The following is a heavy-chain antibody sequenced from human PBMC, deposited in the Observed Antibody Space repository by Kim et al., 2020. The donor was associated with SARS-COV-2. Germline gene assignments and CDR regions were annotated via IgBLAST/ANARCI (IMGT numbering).Heavy chain of an antibody. V-gene: IGHV1-46*01. J-gene: IGHJ6*02. CDR1: GYTFTSYY. CDR3: ARAYLAYSSSGEMDV. D-gene: IGHD6-6*01. Sequence: ASVKVSCKASGYTFTSYYMHWVRQAPGQGLEWMGIINPSGGSTSYAQKFQGRVTMTRDTSTSTVYMELSSLRSEDTAVYYCARAYLAYSSSGEMDVWGQGTTVTVSS. CDR2: INPSGGST.